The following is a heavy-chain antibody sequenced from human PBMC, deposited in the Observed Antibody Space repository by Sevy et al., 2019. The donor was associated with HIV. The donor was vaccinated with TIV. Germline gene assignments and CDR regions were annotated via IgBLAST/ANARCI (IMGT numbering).Heavy chain of an antibody. CDR1: GFTFTTYW. D-gene: IGHD5-18*01. V-gene: IGHV3-7*01. CDR3: VSQFRRTAPQPVN. Sequence: GGSLRLSCTASGFTFTTYWMNWVRQTPGKGLEWVANINQDGSAKYYVDSVKGRFTISRDNAKNSLYLQMNSLRAEDTAVYYCVSQFRRTAPQPVNWGQGTLVTVSS. CDR2: INQDGSAK. J-gene: IGHJ4*02.